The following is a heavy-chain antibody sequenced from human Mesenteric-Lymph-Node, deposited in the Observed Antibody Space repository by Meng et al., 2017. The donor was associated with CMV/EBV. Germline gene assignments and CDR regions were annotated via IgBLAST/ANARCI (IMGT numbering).Heavy chain of an antibody. CDR3: ARDEGSSLVYYYYSIDV. J-gene: IGHJ6*02. V-gene: IGHV3-30*03. CDR2: MSYDGNSK. CDR1: GFIFSSYA. D-gene: IGHD3-10*01. Sequence: LSLTCAASGFIFSSYAMHWVRQAPGKGLECVAVMSYDGNSKYYADSVKGRFTISRDNSKNTLYLQMSSLRVDDTAVYYCARDEGSSLVYYYYSIDVWGQGTPVTVSS.